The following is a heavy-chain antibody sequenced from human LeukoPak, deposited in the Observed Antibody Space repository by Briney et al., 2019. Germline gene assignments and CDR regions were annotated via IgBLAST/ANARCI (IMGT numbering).Heavy chain of an antibody. J-gene: IGHJ4*02. CDR2: IYPGDSDT. CDR1: GYSFTSYW. CDR3: ARQGSGYSYGYVYFDY. Sequence: GESLKISCKGSGYSFTSYWIGWVRQMPGKGLEWMGIIYPGDSDTRYSPSFQGQVTVSADKSISTAYLQWSSLKASDTAMYYCARQGSGYSYGYVYFDYWGQGTLVTVSS. V-gene: IGHV5-51*01. D-gene: IGHD5-18*01.